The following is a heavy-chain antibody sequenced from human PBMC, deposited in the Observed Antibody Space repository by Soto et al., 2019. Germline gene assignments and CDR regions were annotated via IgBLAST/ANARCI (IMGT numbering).Heavy chain of an antibody. CDR3: ARELHSSSARYFDY. Sequence: EVQLVESGGGLVKPGGSLRLSCAASGFTFSSYSMNWVLQAPGKGLEWVSSISSSSSYIYYADSVKGRFTISRDNAKNSLYLQMNIMRAEDTAVYYVARELHSSSARYFDYWGQGTLVTVSS. V-gene: IGHV3-21*01. D-gene: IGHD6-6*01. J-gene: IGHJ4*02. CDR2: ISSSSSYI. CDR1: GFTFSSYS.